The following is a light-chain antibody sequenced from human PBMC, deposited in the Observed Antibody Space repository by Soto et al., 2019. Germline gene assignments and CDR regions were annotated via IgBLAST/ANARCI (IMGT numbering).Light chain of an antibody. V-gene: IGKV3-20*01. CDR2: GAS. J-gene: IGKJ2*01. Sequence: EIVLTQSPGTLSLSPGERATLSCRASQSVSSSYLAWYQQKPGQAPRLLIYGASSRATGIPDRFSGSGSGTDFTLTISRLEPEAFAVYYCQQYGSSYTFGQGTKPEIK. CDR1: QSVSSSY. CDR3: QQYGSSYT.